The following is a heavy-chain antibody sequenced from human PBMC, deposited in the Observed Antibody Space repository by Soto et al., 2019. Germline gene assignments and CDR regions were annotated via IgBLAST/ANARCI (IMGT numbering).Heavy chain of an antibody. Sequence: GGSLRLSCAASGFTFSSYAVNWVRQAPGKGLEWVSSISSSSSFIDYADSVKGRFTISRDNAKNSLYLQTNSLRAEDTAVYYCAKEAGRDGYNVDYWGQGTLVTVSS. V-gene: IGHV3-21*04. CDR1: GFTFSSYA. CDR2: ISSSSSFI. D-gene: IGHD5-12*01. CDR3: AKEAGRDGYNVDY. J-gene: IGHJ4*02.